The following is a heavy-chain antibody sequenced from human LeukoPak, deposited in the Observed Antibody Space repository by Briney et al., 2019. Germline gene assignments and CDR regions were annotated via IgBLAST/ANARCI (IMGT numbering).Heavy chain of an antibody. CDR2: ISSSSSYI. J-gene: IGHJ4*02. CDR1: GFTFSSYS. V-gene: IGHV3-21*01. Sequence: GGSLRLSCAASGFTFSSYSMNWVRQAPGKGLEWVSSISSSSSYIYYADSVKGRFTISRDNAKNSLYLQMNSLRAEDTAVYYCARRSRDGYNYGQYYFDYWGQGTLVTVSS. D-gene: IGHD5-24*01. CDR3: ARRSRDGYNYGQYYFDY.